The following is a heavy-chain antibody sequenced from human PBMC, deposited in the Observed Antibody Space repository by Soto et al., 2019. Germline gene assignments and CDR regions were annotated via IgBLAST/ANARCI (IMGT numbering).Heavy chain of an antibody. Sequence: ASVKVSCKASGYTFTSYGISWVRQAPGQGLEWMGWISAYNGNTNYAQKLQGRVTMTTDTSTSTAYMELRSLRSDDTAVYYCARGYPPHFIVVVPAADYYYYGMDVWDQGTTVTVSS. D-gene: IGHD2-2*01. CDR1: GYTFTSYG. V-gene: IGHV1-18*01. CDR2: ISAYNGNT. J-gene: IGHJ6*02. CDR3: ARGYPPHFIVVVPAADYYYYGMDV.